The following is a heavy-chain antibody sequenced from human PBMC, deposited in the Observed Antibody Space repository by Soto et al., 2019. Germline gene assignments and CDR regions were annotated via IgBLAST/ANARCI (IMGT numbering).Heavy chain of an antibody. CDR3: AKNGYYSMDV. CDR2: IHHSGTT. CDR1: RGSITNDNW. D-gene: IGHD6-13*01. J-gene: IGHJ6*03. Sequence: QVQLQESGPGLVEPSGTLSLICAVSRGSITNDNWWSWVRQPPGKGLEWIGEIHHSGTTTYHPSLKSRVTMSVDKFNNQFSLKLGSVTAADTAEYYCAKNGYYSMDVWGNGTTVTVSS. V-gene: IGHV4-4*02.